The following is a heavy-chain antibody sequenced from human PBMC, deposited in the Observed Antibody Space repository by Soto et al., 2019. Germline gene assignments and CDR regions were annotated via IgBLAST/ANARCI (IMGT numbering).Heavy chain of an antibody. CDR2: ISSSGSTI. CDR3: AKGAGTQIAFDP. D-gene: IGHD3-10*01. CDR1: GFTFSSYE. J-gene: IGHJ5*02. Sequence: PGGSLRLSCAASGFTFSSYEMNWFRQAPGKGLEWVSYISSSGSTIYYADSVKGRFTISRDNAKNSLYLQMNSLRAEDTAVYYCAKGAGTQIAFDPWGQGTLVTVSS. V-gene: IGHV3-48*03.